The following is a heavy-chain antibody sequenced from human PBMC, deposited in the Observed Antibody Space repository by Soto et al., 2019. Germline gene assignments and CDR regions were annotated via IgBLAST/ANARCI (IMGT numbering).Heavy chain of an antibody. CDR2: IIPIFGTA. D-gene: IGHD1-7*01. CDR1: GGTFSSYA. CDR3: ARGITGTTGGIDAFDI. Sequence: QVQLVQSGAEVKKPGSSVKVSCKASGGTFSSYAISWVRQAPGQGLEWMGGIIPIFGTANYAQKFQGRVTITADESTSTAYMELRSLRSEDTAVYYCARGITGTTGGIDAFDIWGQGTMVTVSS. V-gene: IGHV1-69*01. J-gene: IGHJ3*02.